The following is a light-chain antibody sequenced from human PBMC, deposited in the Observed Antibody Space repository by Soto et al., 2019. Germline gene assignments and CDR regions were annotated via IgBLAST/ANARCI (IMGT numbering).Light chain of an antibody. CDR3: HQYDDWPPGYT. J-gene: IGKJ2*01. CDR2: GAS. V-gene: IGKV3-15*01. Sequence: EIVLTQSPATLSVSPGERATLSCRASRSVSDNLAWYQQKRGQAPRLLIHGASTRATGIPARFSGSGSGTEFTLTINSLQSEDFAVYYCHQYDDWPPGYTFGQGTKLEI. CDR1: RSVSDN.